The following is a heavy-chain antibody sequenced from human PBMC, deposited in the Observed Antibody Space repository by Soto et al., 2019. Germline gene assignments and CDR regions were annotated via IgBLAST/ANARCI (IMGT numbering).Heavy chain of an antibody. CDR1: GDCVNSDNYD. CDR3: ARHRAVAGLDY. D-gene: IGHD6-19*01. J-gene: IGHJ4*02. V-gene: IGHV4-30-4*01. CDR2: IYFSGST. Sequence: PLSLTCDVFGDCVNSDNYDWTWIRQPPGKDLEWIGNIYFSGSTYYNPSLNSRVTLSIDTSKNHLSLKLTSVTAADTAMYYCARHRAVAGLDYWGQGTLVTVSS.